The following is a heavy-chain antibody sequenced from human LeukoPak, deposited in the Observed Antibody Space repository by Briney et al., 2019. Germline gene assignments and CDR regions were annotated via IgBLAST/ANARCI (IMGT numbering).Heavy chain of an antibody. CDR3: ARDTKYAFDN. V-gene: IGHV3-48*01. CDR1: GFTFSSYS. CDR2: IGISGGNT. J-gene: IGHJ4*02. D-gene: IGHD2-2*01. Sequence: GGSLRLSCAASGFTFSSYSMNWVRQAPGKGLEWISYIGISGGNTKYADSAKGRFTISGDKAKNSVYLQMNSLRVEDTAVYYCARDTKYAFDNWGQGTLVTVSS.